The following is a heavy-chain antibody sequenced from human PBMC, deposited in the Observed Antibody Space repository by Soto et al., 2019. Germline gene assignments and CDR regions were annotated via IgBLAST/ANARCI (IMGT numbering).Heavy chain of an antibody. V-gene: IGHV3-15*01. D-gene: IGHD2-21*02. CDR2: IKSKTNGGAT. Sequence: EVQVVESGGGLVKPGGSLRLSCAASGFTFSNAWMSWVRQAPGKGLEWVGRIKSKTNGGATDYAAPVRGRFTISRDDSENTLYLQMNSLKTEDTAVYYCTTWAGDFSGNWGQGALVTVSS. J-gene: IGHJ4*02. CDR1: GFTFSNAW. CDR3: TTWAGDFSGN.